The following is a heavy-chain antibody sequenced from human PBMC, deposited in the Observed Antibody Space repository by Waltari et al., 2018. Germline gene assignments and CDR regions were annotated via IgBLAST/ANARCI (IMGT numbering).Heavy chain of an antibody. Sequence: EVQLVESGGGLVKPGGYVRLSWAAYGCNLRTYGMEWVRQAPGKGLEWVSGISSGGADIYYVDSAKGRFTISRDNAKNSLYLQMNGLRVEDTAVYYCARDLGTYELDYWGQGTLVTVSS. CDR2: ISSGGADI. V-gene: IGHV3-21*06. CDR3: ARDLGTYELDY. D-gene: IGHD1-26*01. J-gene: IGHJ4*02. CDR1: GCNLRTYG.